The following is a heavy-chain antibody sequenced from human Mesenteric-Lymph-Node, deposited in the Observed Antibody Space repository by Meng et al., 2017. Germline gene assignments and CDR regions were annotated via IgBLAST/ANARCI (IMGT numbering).Heavy chain of an antibody. J-gene: IGHJ4*02. D-gene: IGHD4-17*01. CDR2: ISSTGGST. CDR1: GFTFSNYA. Sequence: GGSLRLSCAASGFTFSNYAMIWVRQAPGKGLEWVSSISSTGGSTFYADSVKGRFTISRDSSKNTLSLQMHSLRAEDTAIYYCAKSWYDNGDYVRFSDCWGQGTLVTVSS. CDR3: AKSWYDNGDYVRFSDC. V-gene: IGHV3-23*01.